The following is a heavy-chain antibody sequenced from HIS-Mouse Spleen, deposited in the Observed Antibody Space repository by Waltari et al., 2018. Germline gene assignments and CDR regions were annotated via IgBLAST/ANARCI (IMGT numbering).Heavy chain of an antibody. J-gene: IGHJ2*01. CDR2: IYYIGST. V-gene: IGHV4-39*07. CDR3: AREIPYSSSWYDWYFDL. D-gene: IGHD6-13*01. Sequence: QLQLQESGPGLVKPSETLSLTCPVSGGSISSSSYYWGWIRQPPGKGLELIGSIYYIGSTYYHTSLRSRVTISVDTSKNQFSLKLSSVTAADTAVYYCAREIPYSSSWYDWYFDLWGRGTLVTVSS. CDR1: GGSISSSSYY.